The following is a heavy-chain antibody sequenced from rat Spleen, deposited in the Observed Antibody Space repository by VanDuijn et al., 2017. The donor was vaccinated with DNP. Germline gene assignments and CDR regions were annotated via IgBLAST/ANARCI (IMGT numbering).Heavy chain of an antibody. CDR3: ARYYGYNFEGWFAY. V-gene: IGHV3-1*01. CDR1: GYSITSSF. CDR2: ISYSGST. D-gene: IGHD1-9*01. Sequence: EVQLQESGPGLVKPSQSLSLTCSVTGYSITSSFWGWIRKFPGNEMEWIGHISYSGSTSYNPSLKSRISIARDTSKNHFFLQLNSVTTEDTATYYCARYYGYNFEGWFAYWGQGTLVTVSS. J-gene: IGHJ3*01.